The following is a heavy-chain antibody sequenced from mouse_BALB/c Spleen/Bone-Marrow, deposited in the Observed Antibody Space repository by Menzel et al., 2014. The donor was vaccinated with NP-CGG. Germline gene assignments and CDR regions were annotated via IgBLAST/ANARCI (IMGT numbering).Heavy chain of an antibody. CDR2: INPHSSTI. Sequence: EVQGVESGGGLVQPGGSPKLSCAASGFDFSRYWMSWVRQAPGKGLEWIGEINPHSSTINYTPSLKDKFIISRDNAKNTLYLQMSKVRSEDTALYYCARLNYYGNLFVWGAGTTVTVSS. D-gene: IGHD1-1*01. J-gene: IGHJ1*01. V-gene: IGHV4-1*02. CDR3: ARLNYYGNLFV. CDR1: GFDFSRYW.